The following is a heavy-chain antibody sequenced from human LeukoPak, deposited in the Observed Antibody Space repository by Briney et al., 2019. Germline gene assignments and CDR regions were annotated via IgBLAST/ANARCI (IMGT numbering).Heavy chain of an antibody. D-gene: IGHD3-10*01. J-gene: IGHJ4*02. V-gene: IGHV3-30*02. CDR1: GFTFSRYG. CDR3: GKTPPDHLVFGWFGEELDFDY. CDR2: IRLEGRNK. Sequence: GGALRLSRAASGFTFSRYGTHWVPDAPGKGLEWVAFIRLEGRNKYYTDSLKSRDTISRDNTKNTLYLQKNTVRAPDTAVYYCGKTPPDHLVFGWFGEELDFDYCGEGTLVTVSS.